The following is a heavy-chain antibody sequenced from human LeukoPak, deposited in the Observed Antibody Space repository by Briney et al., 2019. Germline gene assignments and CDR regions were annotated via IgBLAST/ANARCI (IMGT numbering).Heavy chain of an antibody. Sequence: ASVKVSCMASGYTFTGYYMHWVRQAPGQGLEWMGWINPNSGDTNYAQRFQGRVTMTRDTSISTAYMELSRLTSDDTAVYYCARSLVVVVTASTHFGYWGQGTLVTVSS. CDR3: ARSLVVVVTASTHFGY. CDR2: INPNSGDT. CDR1: GYTFTGYY. V-gene: IGHV1-2*02. J-gene: IGHJ4*02. D-gene: IGHD2-15*01.